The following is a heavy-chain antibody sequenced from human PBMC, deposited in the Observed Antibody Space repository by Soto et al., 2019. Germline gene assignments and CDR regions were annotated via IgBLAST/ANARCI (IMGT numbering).Heavy chain of an antibody. Sequence: GGSLRLSCAASGFTFSSYSMNWVRQAPGKGLEWVSYISSSSSTIYYADSVKGRFTISRDNAKNSLYLQMNSLRAEDTAVYYCASLNPFDYWGQGTLVTVSS. CDR3: ASLNPFDY. CDR2: ISSSSSTI. CDR1: GFTFSSYS. J-gene: IGHJ4*02. V-gene: IGHV3-48*01.